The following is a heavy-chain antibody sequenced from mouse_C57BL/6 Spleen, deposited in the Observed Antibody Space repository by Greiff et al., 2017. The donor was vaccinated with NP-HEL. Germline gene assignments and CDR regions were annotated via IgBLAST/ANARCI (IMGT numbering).Heavy chain of an antibody. D-gene: IGHD1-1*01. CDR2: IDPSDSYT. V-gene: IGHV1-69*01. Sequence: VQLQQPGAELVMPGASVKLSCKASGYTFTSYWMHWVKQRPGQGLEWIGEIDPSDSYTNYNQKFKGQSTLTVDKSSRTAYMQLSSLTSEDSAVYYCARFPYYYGSSYGGMDYWGQGTSVTVSS. CDR1: GYTFTSYW. CDR3: ARFPYYYGSSYGGMDY. J-gene: IGHJ4*01.